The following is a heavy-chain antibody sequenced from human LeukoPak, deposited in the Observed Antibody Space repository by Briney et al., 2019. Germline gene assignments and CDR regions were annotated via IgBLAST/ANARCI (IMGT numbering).Heavy chain of an antibody. CDR3: ARTYYDFWSGYSYYYMDV. D-gene: IGHD3-3*01. CDR2: IYYSGST. J-gene: IGHJ6*03. Sequence: SETLSLTCTVSGGSISSYYWSWIRQPPGKGLEWIGCIYYSGSTNYNPSLKSRVTISVDTSKNQFSLKLSSVTAADTAVYYCARTYYDFWSGYSYYYMDVWGKGTTVTVSS. V-gene: IGHV4-59*01. CDR1: GGSISSYY.